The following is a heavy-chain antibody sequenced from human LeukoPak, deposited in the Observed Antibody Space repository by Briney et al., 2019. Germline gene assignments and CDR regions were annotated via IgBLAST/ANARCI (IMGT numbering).Heavy chain of an antibody. Sequence: SETLSLTCTVSGGSISSYYWSWIRQPPGKGLEWIGYIYYSGSTNYNPSLKSRVTISVDTSKNQFSLKLSSVTAADTAVYYCARFTYYYDSSGYPRNYYFDYWGQGTLVTVSS. CDR2: IYYSGST. CDR3: ARFTYYYDSSGYPRNYYFDY. V-gene: IGHV4-59*01. CDR1: GGSISSYY. J-gene: IGHJ4*02. D-gene: IGHD3-22*01.